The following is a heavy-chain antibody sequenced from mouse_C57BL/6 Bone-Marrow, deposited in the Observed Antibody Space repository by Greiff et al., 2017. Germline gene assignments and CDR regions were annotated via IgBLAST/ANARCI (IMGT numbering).Heavy chain of an antibody. CDR3: ARGAYGYDDPYWYFDV. V-gene: IGHV3-6*01. J-gene: IGHJ1*03. D-gene: IGHD2-14*01. CDR1: GYSITSGYY. CDR2: ISYDGSN. Sequence: EVQVVESGPGLVKPSQSLSLTCSVTGYSITSGYYWNWIRQFPGNKLECMGYISYDGSNNYNPSLKNRISITPDTSQHQLFLKLNSVTTEDTATSDGARGAYGYDDPYWYFDVWGTGTTVTVSS.